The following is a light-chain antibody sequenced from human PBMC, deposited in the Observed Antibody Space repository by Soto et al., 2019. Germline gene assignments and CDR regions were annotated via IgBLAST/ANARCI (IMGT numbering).Light chain of an antibody. J-gene: IGKJ1*01. CDR1: QSVSSS. CDR2: DTS. V-gene: IGKV3-20*01. CDR3: QQYGSSGT. Sequence: LVLTQSPGTLSLSPGERATLSCRASQSVSSSLAWYQQKHGQAPRLLISDTSNRATGIPDRFSGSGSGTDFTLTISRLEPEDFAVYYCQQYGSSGTFGQGTKVDIK.